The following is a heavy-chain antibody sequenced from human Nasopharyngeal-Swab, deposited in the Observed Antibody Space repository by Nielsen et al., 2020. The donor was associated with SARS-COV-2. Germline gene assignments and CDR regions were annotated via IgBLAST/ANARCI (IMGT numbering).Heavy chain of an antibody. J-gene: IGHJ6*02. CDR3: AREGQQLVLDYYGMDV. V-gene: IGHV1-8*01. D-gene: IGHD6-13*01. CDR2: MNPNSGNT. CDR1: GYTFTSYD. Sequence: ASVKVSCKASGYTFTSYDINWVRQATGQGLEWMGWMNPNSGNTGYAQKFQGRVTMTRNTSISTAYMELSSLRSEDTAVYYCAREGQQLVLDYYGMDVWGQGTTVTVSS.